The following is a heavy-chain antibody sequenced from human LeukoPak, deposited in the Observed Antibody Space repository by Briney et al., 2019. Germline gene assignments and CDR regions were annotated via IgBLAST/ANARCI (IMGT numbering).Heavy chain of an antibody. J-gene: IGHJ4*02. D-gene: IGHD3-10*01. CDR1: GFTFSSYA. CDR2: ISGSGGST. V-gene: IGHV3-23*01. CDR3: AKDPTYRVRGVIPHFCDY. Sequence: PGGSLRLSCAASGFTFSSYAMSWVRQAPGKGLEWVSAISGSGGSTYYADSVKGRFTISRDNSKNTLYLQMNSLRAEDTAVYYRAKDPTYRVRGVIPHFCDYWGQGTLVTVSS.